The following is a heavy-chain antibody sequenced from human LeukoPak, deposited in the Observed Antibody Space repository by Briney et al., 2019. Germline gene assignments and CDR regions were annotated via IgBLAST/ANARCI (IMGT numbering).Heavy chain of an antibody. CDR1: GDSISSYY. CDR3: ARSKDILTGYCFDY. D-gene: IGHD3-9*01. CDR2: IYTSGST. J-gene: IGHJ4*02. V-gene: IGHV4-4*07. Sequence: SETLSLTCTVSGDSISSYYWSWIRQPAGKGLEWIGRIYTSGSTNYNPSLKSRVTISVDTSKKQFSLKLSSVTAADTAVYYCARSKDILTGYCFDYWGQGTLVTVSS.